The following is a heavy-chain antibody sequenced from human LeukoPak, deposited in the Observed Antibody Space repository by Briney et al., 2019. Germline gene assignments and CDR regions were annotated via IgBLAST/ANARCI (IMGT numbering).Heavy chain of an antibody. CDR3: ARMYSSSWYESWYFDL. CDR1: GYTFTGFY. D-gene: IGHD6-13*01. CDR2: INPNSGGT. J-gene: IGHJ2*01. Sequence: GASVKVSCKASGYTFTGFYMHWVRHAPGQGLEWMGWINPNSGGTNYAQKFQGRVTMTRDTSISTAYMELSRLRSDDTAVYYCARMYSSSWYESWYFDLWGRGTLVTVSS. V-gene: IGHV1-2*02.